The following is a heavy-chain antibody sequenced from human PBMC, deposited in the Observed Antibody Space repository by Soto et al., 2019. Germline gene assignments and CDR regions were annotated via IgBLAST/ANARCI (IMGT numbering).Heavy chain of an antibody. Sequence: SETLCLTCTVSGGSISSYYWSCLRQPAGRGLEGIGRIYTSGSTNYNPSLKSRVTMSVDTSKNQFSLKLSSVTAADTAVYYCARDRAVVTTDYYYSGTDVWGQGTTVTVS. J-gene: IGHJ6*02. CDR1: GGSISSYY. V-gene: IGHV4-4*07. CDR2: IYTSGST. D-gene: IGHD2-21*02. CDR3: ARDRAVVTTDYYYSGTDV.